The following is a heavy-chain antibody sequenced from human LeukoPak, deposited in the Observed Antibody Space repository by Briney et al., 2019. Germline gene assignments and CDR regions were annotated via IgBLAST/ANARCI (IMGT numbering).Heavy chain of an antibody. D-gene: IGHD3-10*01. CDR1: GFTFSSYA. Sequence: GRSLRLSCAASGFTFSSYAMHWVRQAPGKGLEWVAVISYDGSNKYYADSVKGRFTISRDNPKNTLYLQMNSLRAEDTAVYYCARDRFGEYNWFDPWGQGTLVTVSS. CDR2: ISYDGSNK. CDR3: ARDRFGEYNWFDP. V-gene: IGHV3-30*04. J-gene: IGHJ5*02.